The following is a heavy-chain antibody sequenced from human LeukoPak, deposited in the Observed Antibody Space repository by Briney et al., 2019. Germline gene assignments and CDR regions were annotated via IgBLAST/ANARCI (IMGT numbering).Heavy chain of an antibody. Sequence: GGSLRLSCAASGFTFSSYWMSWVRQTPEKGLEWVANIKQDGSEKYYVDSVKGRFTNSRDNAKNSMFLQMNSLRAEDTAVYYCAKHSKNIVPAAAFDYWGQGTLVTVSS. V-gene: IGHV3-7*03. CDR1: GFTFSSYW. D-gene: IGHD2-2*01. CDR3: AKHSKNIVPAAAFDY. J-gene: IGHJ4*02. CDR2: IKQDGSEK.